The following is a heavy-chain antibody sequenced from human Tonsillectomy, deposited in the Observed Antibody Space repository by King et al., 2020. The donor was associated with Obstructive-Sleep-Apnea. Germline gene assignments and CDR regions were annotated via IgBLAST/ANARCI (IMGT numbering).Heavy chain of an antibody. Sequence: VQLVESGGGLVQPGGSLRLSCAASGFTFSSYSMNWVRQAPGKGLEWVSYISSSSSTIHYADSVKGRFTISRDNAKNSLYLQMNSLRVEDTAVYYCVREVGFWSEGDYWGQGTLVTVSS. CDR3: VREVGFWSEGDY. V-gene: IGHV3-48*04. D-gene: IGHD3-3*01. CDR2: ISSSSSTI. J-gene: IGHJ4*02. CDR1: GFTFSSYS.